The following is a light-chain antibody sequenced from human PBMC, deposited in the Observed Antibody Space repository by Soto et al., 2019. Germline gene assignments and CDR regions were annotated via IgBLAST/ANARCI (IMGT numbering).Light chain of an antibody. V-gene: IGLV7-46*01. CDR3: LLSYSGALLYV. CDR2: DTS. J-gene: IGLJ1*01. Sequence: QAVVTQEPSLTVSPGGTVTLTCGSSTGAVTSGHYPYWFQQKPGQAPRTLIYDTSNKHSWTPARFSGSLLGGKAALTLSGALPEDEAEYYCLLSYSGALLYVVGTGTKLTVL. CDR1: TGAVTSGHY.